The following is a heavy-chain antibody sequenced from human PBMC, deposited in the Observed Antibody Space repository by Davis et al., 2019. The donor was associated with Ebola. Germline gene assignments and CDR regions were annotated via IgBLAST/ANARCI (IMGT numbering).Heavy chain of an antibody. J-gene: IGHJ4*02. CDR3: ARSHSDWLLPFDY. V-gene: IGHV4-59*01. Sequence: SETLSLPFPVSGGSISSYYWIWIRQPPGKGLEWIGYITYSGSTNYNHELNSLFPLSVDMSNTQFSLRLTSVTAADTAVYYCARSHSDWLLPFDYWGQGTLATRAS. D-gene: IGHD3-9*01. CDR1: GGSISSYY. CDR2: ITYSGST.